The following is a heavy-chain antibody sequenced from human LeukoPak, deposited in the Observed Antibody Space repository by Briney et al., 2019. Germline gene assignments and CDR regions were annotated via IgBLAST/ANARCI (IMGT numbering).Heavy chain of an antibody. CDR3: TSRYCTTTNCYSFDN. CDR2: ISSTSAHI. D-gene: IGHD2-2*01. Sequence: GGSLRLSCAASGLSFNTYSMNWVRQAPGKGLEWVSSISSTSAHISYADSVKGRFSISRDNAKNSLYLQMNSLRVEDTAVYYCTSRYCTTTNCYSFDNWGQGTLVTVSS. CDR1: GLSFNTYS. V-gene: IGHV3-21*01. J-gene: IGHJ3*02.